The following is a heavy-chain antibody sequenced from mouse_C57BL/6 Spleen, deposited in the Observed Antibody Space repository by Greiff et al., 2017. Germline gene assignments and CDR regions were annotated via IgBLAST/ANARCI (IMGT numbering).Heavy chain of an antibody. CDR2: ISNGGGST. V-gene: IGHV5-12*01. D-gene: IGHD2-4*01. CDR3: ARLYDYDEGDYYAMDY. Sequence: EVKVVESGGGLVQPGGSLKLSCAASGFTFSDYYMYWVRQTPEKRLEWVAYISNGGGSTYYPDTVKGRFTISRDNAKNTLYLQMSRLKSEDTAMYYCARLYDYDEGDYYAMDYWGQGTSVTVSS. J-gene: IGHJ4*01. CDR1: GFTFSDYY.